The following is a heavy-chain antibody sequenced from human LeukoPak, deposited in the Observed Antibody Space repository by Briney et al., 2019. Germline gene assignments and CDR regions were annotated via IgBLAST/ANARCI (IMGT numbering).Heavy chain of an antibody. D-gene: IGHD1-26*01. CDR1: GLTFSNYS. J-gene: IGHJ4*02. CDR2: IGGTSGST. CDR3: ATRPSGGYRGAC. Sequence: GGSLRLSCAASGLTFSNYSMSWVRQAPGKGLEWVSTIGGTSGSTYYADSVKGRFTISRDNSKNTLYLEVNSLRAEDTAVYYCATRPSGGYRGACWGQGTLVTVSS. V-gene: IGHV3-23*01.